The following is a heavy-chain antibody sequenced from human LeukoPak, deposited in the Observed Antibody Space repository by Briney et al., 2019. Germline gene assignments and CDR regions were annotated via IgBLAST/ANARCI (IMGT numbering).Heavy chain of an antibody. Sequence: SETLSLTRTVSGGSISSSSYYWGWIRQPPGKGLEWIGSIYYSGSTYYNPSLKSRVTISVDTSKNQFSLKLSSVTAADTAVYYWARHVVGATELFDYWGQGTLVTVSS. V-gene: IGHV4-39*01. J-gene: IGHJ4*02. D-gene: IGHD1-26*01. CDR1: GGSISSSSYY. CDR3: ARHVVGATELFDY. CDR2: IYYSGST.